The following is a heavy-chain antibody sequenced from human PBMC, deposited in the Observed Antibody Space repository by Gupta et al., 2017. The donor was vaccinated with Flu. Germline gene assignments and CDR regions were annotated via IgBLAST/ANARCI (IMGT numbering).Heavy chain of an antibody. CDR2: IWYDGSNK. D-gene: IGHD6-19*01. V-gene: IGHV3-33*01. Sequence: QVQLVESGGGVVQPGRSLRLSCAASGFTFSSYGMHWVRQAPGKGLEWVAVIWYDGSNKYYADSVKGRFTISRDNSKNTLYLQMNSLRAEDTAVYYCARSGTDSSGWYLYYYYGMDVWGQGTTVTVSS. CDR1: GFTFSSYG. CDR3: ARSGTDSSGWYLYYYYGMDV. J-gene: IGHJ6*02.